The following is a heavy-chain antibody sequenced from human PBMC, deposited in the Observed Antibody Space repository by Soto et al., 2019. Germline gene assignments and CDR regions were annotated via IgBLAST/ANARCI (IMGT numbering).Heavy chain of an antibody. V-gene: IGHV3-74*01. J-gene: IGHJ4*02. CDR2: INMDGSST. D-gene: IGHD2-2*01. CDR1: GFTFSGDW. CDR3: ARGPRGLYHHDY. Sequence: EVQLVESGGGLVQPGGSLRLSCAASGFTFSGDWMHWVRQAAGKGLVWVSRINMDGSSTNYAESVKGRFTISRDNSKNTLYLQMYSLRVDDTAVYYCARGPRGLYHHDYWGQGALVSVSS.